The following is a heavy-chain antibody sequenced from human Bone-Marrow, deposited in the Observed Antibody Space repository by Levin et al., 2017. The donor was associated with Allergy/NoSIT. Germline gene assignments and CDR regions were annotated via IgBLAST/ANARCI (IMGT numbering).Heavy chain of an antibody. Sequence: SETLSLTCTVSSGSTSRDYWSWIRQPPGKGLEWIAYIHYSGSTNYNPSLESRVTITIDTSKNQFSLKLNSVTAADTAVYYCATIGSSSRFDFDHWGQGALVTVSS. D-gene: IGHD6-13*01. CDR2: IHYSGST. CDR3: ATIGSSSRFDFDH. V-gene: IGHV4-59*01. J-gene: IGHJ4*02. CDR1: SGSTSRDY.